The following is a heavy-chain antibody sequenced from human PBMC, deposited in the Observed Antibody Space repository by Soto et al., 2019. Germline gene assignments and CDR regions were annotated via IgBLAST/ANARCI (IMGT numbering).Heavy chain of an antibody. V-gene: IGHV1-69*13. CDR1: GGSFRTYA. CDR2: IIPMLAAP. J-gene: IGHJ2*01. Sequence: SVKVSCKASGGSFRTYAINWVRQAPGQGLEWMGGIIPMLAAPTYAQKFQGRLTITADESTTTVYMELSSLTSEDTAVYYCARVGPPSPSVIWFLDLWGRGTLVTVSS. D-gene: IGHD2-21*01. CDR3: ARVGPPSPSVIWFLDL.